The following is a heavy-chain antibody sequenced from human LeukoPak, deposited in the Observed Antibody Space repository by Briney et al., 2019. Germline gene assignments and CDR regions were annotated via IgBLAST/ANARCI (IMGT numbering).Heavy chain of an antibody. V-gene: IGHV1-24*01. Sequence: ASVKVSCKVSGYTLTELSMHRVRQAPRKGLEWMGGFDPEDGETIYAQKFQGRVTMTEDTSTDTAYMELSSLRSEDTAVYYCAIPSIVGATSPWGQGTLVTVSS. CDR2: FDPEDGET. CDR3: AIPSIVGATSP. CDR1: GYTLTELS. J-gene: IGHJ5*02. D-gene: IGHD1-26*01.